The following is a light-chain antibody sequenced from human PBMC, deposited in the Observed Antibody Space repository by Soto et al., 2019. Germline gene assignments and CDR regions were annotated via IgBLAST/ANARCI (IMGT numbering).Light chain of an antibody. CDR1: SSDIGAYNY. CDR2: DVY. J-gene: IGLJ1*01. V-gene: IGLV2-14*03. CDR3: SAYTVSRTYV. Sequence: QSVLTQPASVSGSPGQSITISCTGTSSDIGAYNYVSWYRQHPGKAPQLLIYDVYDRPSGISYRFSGSKSGNTASLTISGLQGEDEADYYCSAYTVSRTYVFGTGTKLTVL.